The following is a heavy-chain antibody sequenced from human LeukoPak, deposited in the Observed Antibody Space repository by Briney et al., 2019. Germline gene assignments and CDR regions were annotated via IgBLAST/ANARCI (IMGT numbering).Heavy chain of an antibody. CDR2: ISVYKGNT. D-gene: IGHD5/OR15-5a*01. V-gene: IGHV1-18*01. J-gene: IGHJ3*02. Sequence: ASVMVSCKASGYTFTSYAISWVRQAPGQGLEWMGWISVYKGNTNYAQKLQGRVTMTTDTSSTTAYMELRSLRFDDTAMYYCVRDESVFDIWGQGTMVTVSS. CDR1: GYTFTSYA. CDR3: VRDESVFDI.